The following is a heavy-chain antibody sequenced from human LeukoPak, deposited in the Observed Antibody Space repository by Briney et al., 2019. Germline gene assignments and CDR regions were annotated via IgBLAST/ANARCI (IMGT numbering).Heavy chain of an antibody. CDR3: AKQAQGSLNVGSYYFDY. V-gene: IGHV3-30*18. CDR1: GFTFSSYG. J-gene: IGHJ4*02. Sequence: PGGSLRLSCAASGFTFSSYGMHWVRQAPGKGLEWVAVISYDGSNKYYADSVKGRFTISRDNSKNTLYLQMNSLRAEDTAVYYCAKQAQGSLNVGSYYFDYWGQGTLVTVSS. D-gene: IGHD1-26*01. CDR2: ISYDGSNK.